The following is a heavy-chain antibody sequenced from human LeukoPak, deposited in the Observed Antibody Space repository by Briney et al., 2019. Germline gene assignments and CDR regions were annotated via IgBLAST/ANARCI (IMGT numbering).Heavy chain of an antibody. CDR2: ILGSADYT. V-gene: IGHV3-23*01. J-gene: IGHJ4*02. CDR1: GFTFSNSV. Sequence: GGSLRLSCVASGFTFSNSVMTWVRQAPGKGLEWVSSILGSADYTCLANSVKGRFTISRDNSKNTLYLQMNSLRAGDTAIYYCARGSKGTYDYWGQGTLVTVSS. CDR3: ARGSKGTYDY.